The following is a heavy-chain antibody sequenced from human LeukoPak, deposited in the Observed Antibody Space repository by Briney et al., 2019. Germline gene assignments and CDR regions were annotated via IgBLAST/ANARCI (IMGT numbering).Heavy chain of an antibody. D-gene: IGHD3-22*01. V-gene: IGHV3-23*01. J-gene: IGHJ3*02. CDR2: ISGSGATT. CDR3: AKDGDYYDSSGAFDI. CDR1: GFTFSSYA. Sequence: GGSLRLSCAASGFTFSSYAMSWVRQAPGKGLEWVSAISGSGATTAYADSVKGRFTISRDNSKNTLYLQMNSLRTEDTAVYYCAKDGDYYDSSGAFDIWGQGTMVTVSS.